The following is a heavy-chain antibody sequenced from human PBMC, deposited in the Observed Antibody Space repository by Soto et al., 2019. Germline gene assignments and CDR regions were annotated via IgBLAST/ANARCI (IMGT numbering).Heavy chain of an antibody. Sequence: QVQLVESGGGVVQPGRSLRLSCAASGFTFSSYGMHWVRQAPGKGLEWVAVISYDGSNKYYADSVKGRFTISRDNSKNTLYLQMNSLRAEDTAVYYCAKAGVGGTTPRTLYYFDYWGQGTLVTVSS. D-gene: IGHD1-1*01. J-gene: IGHJ4*02. CDR3: AKAGVGGTTPRTLYYFDY. CDR1: GFTFSSYG. V-gene: IGHV3-30*18. CDR2: ISYDGSNK.